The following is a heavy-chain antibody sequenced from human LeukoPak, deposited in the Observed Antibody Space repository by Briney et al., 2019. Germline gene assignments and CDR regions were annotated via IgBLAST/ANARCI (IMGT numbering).Heavy chain of an antibody. D-gene: IGHD3-22*01. V-gene: IGHV4-59*01. CDR3: AREAYDSSGSLDY. Sequence: SETLSLTCTVSGGSISSYYWSWIRQPPGKGLEWIGYTYYSGSTNYNPSLKSRVTISVDTSKNQFSLKLSSVTAADTAVYYCAREAYDSSGSLDYWGQGTLVTVSS. CDR2: TYYSGST. J-gene: IGHJ4*02. CDR1: GGSISSYY.